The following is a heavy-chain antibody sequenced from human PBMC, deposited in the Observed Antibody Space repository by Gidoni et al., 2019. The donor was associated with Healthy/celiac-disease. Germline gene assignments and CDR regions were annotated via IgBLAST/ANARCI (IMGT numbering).Heavy chain of an antibody. CDR2: ISGSGGST. J-gene: IGHJ4*02. Sequence: EVQLLESGGGLVQPGGSLRVSCAASGFTFSSFAMSWVRQAPGKGLEWVSAISGSGGSTYYAASVKGRFTISRDNSKNTLYLQMNSLRAEDTAVYYCASSAVYYDDYGPWDYWGQGTLVTVSS. V-gene: IGHV3-23*01. CDR3: ASSAVYYDDYGPWDY. CDR1: GFTFSSFA. D-gene: IGHD4-17*01.